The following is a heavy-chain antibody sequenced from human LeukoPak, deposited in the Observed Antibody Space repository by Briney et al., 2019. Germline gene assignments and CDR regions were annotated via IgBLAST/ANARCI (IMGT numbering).Heavy chain of an antibody. Sequence: GGSLRLSCAASGFTVSSNYMSWVRQAPGKGLEWVSAFHTDGDTYYLDSVKGRFTISREDAKNSLYLQMNTLRAGDTAVYYCARGSGPGVTTIDSWGQGTLVIVSS. CDR2: FHTDGDT. J-gene: IGHJ4*02. CDR3: ARGSGPGVTTIDS. V-gene: IGHV3-13*01. CDR1: GFTVSSNY. D-gene: IGHD4-17*01.